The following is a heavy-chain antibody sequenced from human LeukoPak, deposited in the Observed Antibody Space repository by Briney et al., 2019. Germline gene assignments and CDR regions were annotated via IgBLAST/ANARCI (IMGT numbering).Heavy chain of an antibody. CDR2: IYHSGRT. CDR3: ARDSSGWFDP. J-gene: IGHJ5*02. Sequence: SETLSLTCTVSGYSISSGYYWGWIRQPPGKGLEWIGSIYHSGRTYYNPSLKSRVTISRDTSKNHFSLELSSVTAADTAVYYCARDSSGWFDPWGQGTLVTVSS. CDR1: GYSISSGYY. V-gene: IGHV4-38-2*02. D-gene: IGHD3-10*01.